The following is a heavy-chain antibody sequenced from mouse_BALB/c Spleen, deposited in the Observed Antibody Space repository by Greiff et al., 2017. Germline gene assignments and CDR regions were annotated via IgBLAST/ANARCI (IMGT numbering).Heavy chain of an antibody. CDR1: GYTFTNSW. CDR3: ARGGYYGSSYNCDY. Sequence: VQLQQSGAELVRPGTSVKISCKASGYTFTNSWLGWVKQRPGHGLEWIGDIYPGGGYTNYNEKFKGKATLTADTSSSTAYMQLSSLTSEDSAVYFCARGGYYGSSYNCDYWGQGTTLTVSS. D-gene: IGHD1-1*01. V-gene: IGHV1-63*02. J-gene: IGHJ2*01. CDR2: IYPGGGYT.